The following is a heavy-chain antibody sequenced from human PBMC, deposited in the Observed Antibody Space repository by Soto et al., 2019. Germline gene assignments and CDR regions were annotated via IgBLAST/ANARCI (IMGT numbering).Heavy chain of an antibody. V-gene: IGHV1-18*01. CDR2: ISAYNGNT. J-gene: IGHJ4*02. CDR3: ARDHGYSSGWYLNYYFDY. Sequence: ASVKVSCKASGYTFTSYGISWVRQAPGQGLEWMGWISAYNGNTNYAQRFQGWVTMTRDTSISTAYMELSRLRSDDTAVYYCARDHGYSSGWYLNYYFDYWGQGTLVTVSS. CDR1: GYTFTSYG. D-gene: IGHD6-19*01.